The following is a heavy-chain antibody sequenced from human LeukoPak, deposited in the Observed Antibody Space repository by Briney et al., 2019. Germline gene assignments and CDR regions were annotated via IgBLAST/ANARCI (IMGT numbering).Heavy chain of an antibody. CDR2: IYHSGST. CDR1: GGSISSGGYS. V-gene: IGHV4-30-2*01. Sequence: PSQTLSLTCAVSGGSISSGGYSWSWIRQPPGKGLEWIGYIYHSGSTYYNPSLKSRVTISVDRSKNQFSLKLSSVTAADTAVYYCAGSYDFWSRIVPFWGQGTLVTVSS. J-gene: IGHJ4*02. CDR3: AGSYDFWSRIVPF. D-gene: IGHD3-3*01.